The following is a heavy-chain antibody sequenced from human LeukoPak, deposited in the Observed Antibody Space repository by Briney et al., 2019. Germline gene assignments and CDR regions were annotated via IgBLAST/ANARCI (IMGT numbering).Heavy chain of an antibody. CDR2: ISGSGGST. CDR1: GFTFSSYA. V-gene: IGHV3-23*01. Sequence: GGSLRLSCAASGFTFSSYAMNWVRQAPGKGLEWVSGISGSGGSTTYADSVKGRFTISRDNSKNTLYLQMNSLRAEDTAVYYCAKGSAPNRYYFDYWGQGTLVTVSS. CDR3: AKGSAPNRYYFDY. D-gene: IGHD3-3*01. J-gene: IGHJ4*02.